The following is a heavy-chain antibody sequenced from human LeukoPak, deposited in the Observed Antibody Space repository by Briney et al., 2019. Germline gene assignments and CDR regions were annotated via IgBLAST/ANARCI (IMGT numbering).Heavy chain of an antibody. CDR1: GITFRPYP. CDR2: ITGDSAYT. J-gene: IGHJ3*01. D-gene: IGHD4/OR15-4a*01. Sequence: GGSLRLSCVASGITFRPYPMNWVRQAPGLGLEWVSSITGDSAYTFYADSMKGRLTISRDNAKNSVYLQMNSLRAEDTAVYYCAREGRDDYDGRNALDLWGQGTMVTVSS. CDR3: AREGRDDYDGRNALDL. V-gene: IGHV3-21*01.